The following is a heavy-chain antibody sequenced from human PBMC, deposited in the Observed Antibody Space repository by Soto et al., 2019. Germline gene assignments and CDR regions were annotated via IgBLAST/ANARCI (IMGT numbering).Heavy chain of an antibody. CDR3: AGDDYDILTGYYSPGKDDAFDI. CDR1: GFTFSSYG. D-gene: IGHD3-9*01. Sequence: GGSLRLSCAASGFTFSSYGMHWVRQAPGKGLEWVAVISYDGSNKYYADSVKGRFTISRDNSKNTLYLQMNSLRAEDTAVYYCAGDDYDILTGYYSPGKDDAFDIWGQGTMVTVSS. J-gene: IGHJ3*02. CDR2: ISYDGSNK. V-gene: IGHV3-30*03.